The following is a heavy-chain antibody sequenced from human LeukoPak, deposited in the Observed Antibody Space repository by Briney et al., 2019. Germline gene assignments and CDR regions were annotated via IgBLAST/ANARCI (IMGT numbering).Heavy chain of an antibody. J-gene: IGHJ4*02. CDR3: TKCMTASGTCFFAS. CDR2: ISGSGGST. Sequence: PGGSLRLSCAASGFTFSSYAMSWVRQAPGKGLEWVSAISGSGGSTYYADSVKGRFTISRDNPKNTLYLQMNSLGAEDTAIYYCTKCMTASGTCFFASWGQGTLVTVSS. CDR1: GFTFSSYA. V-gene: IGHV3-23*01. D-gene: IGHD2-21*02.